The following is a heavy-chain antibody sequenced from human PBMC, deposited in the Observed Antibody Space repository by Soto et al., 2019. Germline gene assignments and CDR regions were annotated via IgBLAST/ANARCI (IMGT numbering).Heavy chain of an antibody. CDR3: ARQAYYGSGTYYSDS. Sequence: GESLKISCETSGYNFISFWIAWVRQMPGRGLEWMGLIYPGDSDTTYSPAFQGQVTISVDRSTKTAYLQWSSLKASDTAMYYCARQAYYGSGTYYSDSWGQGTLVTVSS. CDR2: IYPGDSDT. V-gene: IGHV5-51*01. D-gene: IGHD3-10*01. CDR1: GYNFISFW. J-gene: IGHJ4*02.